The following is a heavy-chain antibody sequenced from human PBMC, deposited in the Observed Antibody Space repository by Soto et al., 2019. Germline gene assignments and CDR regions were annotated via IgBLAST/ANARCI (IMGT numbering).Heavy chain of an antibody. Sequence: PGGSLRLSCAASGFTFDDYAMHWVRQAPGKGLEWVSGISWNSGSIGYADSVKGRFTISRDNAKNSLYLQMNSLRAEDTALYYCAKDKAFDILTGIDAFDIWGQGTMVTVSS. CDR3: AKDKAFDILTGIDAFDI. J-gene: IGHJ3*02. CDR1: GFTFDDYA. V-gene: IGHV3-9*01. CDR2: ISWNSGSI. D-gene: IGHD3-9*01.